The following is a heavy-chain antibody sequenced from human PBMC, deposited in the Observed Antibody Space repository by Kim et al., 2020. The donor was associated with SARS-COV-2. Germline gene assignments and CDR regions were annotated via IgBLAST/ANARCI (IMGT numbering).Heavy chain of an antibody. V-gene: IGHV3-23*01. D-gene: IGHD3-10*01. Sequence: GGSLRLSCAASGFTFSSYAMSWVRQAPGKGLEWVSGISDSGGSKYYADSVKGRFTISRDNSKKTLYLQMNSLRAEDTAVYYCAKRTSGAFDIWGQGTMVTVSS. CDR3: AKRTSGAFDI. CDR2: ISDSGGSK. CDR1: GFTFSSYA. J-gene: IGHJ3*02.